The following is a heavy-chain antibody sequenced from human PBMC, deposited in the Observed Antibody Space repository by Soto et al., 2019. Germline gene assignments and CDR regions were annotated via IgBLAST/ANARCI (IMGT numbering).Heavy chain of an antibody. CDR1: GYTFTSCY. D-gene: IGHD3-3*01. CDR3: ARDPITIFGVVNHYFDY. Sequence: ASVKVSCKASGYTFTSCYMHWVRQAPGQELEWMGIINPSGGSTSYAQKFQGRVTMTRDTSTSTVYMELSSLRSEDTAVYYCARDPITIFGVVNHYFDYWGQGTLVTVSS. V-gene: IGHV1-46*01. J-gene: IGHJ4*02. CDR2: INPSGGST.